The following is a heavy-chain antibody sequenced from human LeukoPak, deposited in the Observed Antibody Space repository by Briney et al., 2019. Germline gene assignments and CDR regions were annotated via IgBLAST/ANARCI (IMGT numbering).Heavy chain of an antibody. D-gene: IGHD5-24*01. CDR2: IRAYNGNT. CDR3: ARRDDYYDY. J-gene: IGHJ4*02. CDR1: GYTFTDYT. Sequence: GASVKVSCKASGYTFTDYTITWVRQAPGQGLEWMGWIRAYNGNTNYVQRLQGRVTMTIDTSTSTAYMELRSLTSDDTAVYYCARRDDYYDYWGQGTLVTVSS. V-gene: IGHV1-18*01.